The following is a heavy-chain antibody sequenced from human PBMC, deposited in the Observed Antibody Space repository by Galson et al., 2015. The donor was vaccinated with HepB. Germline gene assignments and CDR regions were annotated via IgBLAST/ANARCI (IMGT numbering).Heavy chain of an antibody. J-gene: IGHJ2*01. V-gene: IGHV3-48*01. Sequence: SLRLSCAASGFTFSSYSMNWVRQAPGKGLEWVSYISSSSSTIYYADSVKGRFTISRDNAKNSLYLQMNSLRVEDTAVYYCARGYDILTGYFTDWYFDLWGRGTLITVSS. CDR2: ISSSSSTI. D-gene: IGHD3-9*01. CDR3: ARGYDILTGYFTDWYFDL. CDR1: GFTFSSYS.